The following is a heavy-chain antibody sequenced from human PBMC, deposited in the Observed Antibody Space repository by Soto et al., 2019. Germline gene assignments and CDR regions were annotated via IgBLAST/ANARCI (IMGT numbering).Heavy chain of an antibody. CDR3: AREWIQLWFYDYYGMDV. D-gene: IGHD5-18*01. CDR2: ISSSSSYI. Sequence: GGSLRLSCAAAGFTFISYSINWVRQAPGKGLEWVSSISSSSSYIYYADSVKGRFTISRDNAKNSLYLQMNSLRAEDTAVYYCAREWIQLWFYDYYGMDVWGQGTTVTVSS. V-gene: IGHV3-21*01. J-gene: IGHJ6*02. CDR1: GFTFISYS.